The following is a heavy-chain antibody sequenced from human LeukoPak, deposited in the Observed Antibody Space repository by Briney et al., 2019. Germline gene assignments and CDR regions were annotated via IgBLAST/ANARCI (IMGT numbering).Heavy chain of an antibody. CDR3: ARERANYGMDV. J-gene: IGHJ6*02. CDR2: IGTAGDT. Sequence: GGSLRLSCAASGFTFRSYDMHWVRQPTGKGLEWVSSIGTAGDTYFPGSVKGRFTISRDNAKNSLYLQMNSLRAGDTAVYYCARERANYGMDVWGQGTTVTVSS. CDR1: GFTFRSYD. V-gene: IGHV3-13*01. D-gene: IGHD5-12*01.